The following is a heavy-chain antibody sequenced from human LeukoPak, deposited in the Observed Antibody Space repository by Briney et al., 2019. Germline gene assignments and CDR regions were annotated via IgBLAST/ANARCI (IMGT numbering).Heavy chain of an antibody. Sequence: GGSLRLXCAASGFIFSNYGMHWVRQAPGKELEWVAFIRYDESNKFYADSVKGRFTISRDNSKNILFLQMNSLRAEDTAVYYCATMQWLEGVDWFDPWGQGTLVTVSS. V-gene: IGHV3-30*02. CDR2: IRYDESNK. CDR3: ATMQWLEGVDWFDP. CDR1: GFIFSNYG. D-gene: IGHD6-19*01. J-gene: IGHJ5*02.